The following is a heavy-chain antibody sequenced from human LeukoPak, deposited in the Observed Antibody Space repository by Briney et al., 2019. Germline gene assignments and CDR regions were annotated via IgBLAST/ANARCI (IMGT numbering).Heavy chain of an antibody. Sequence: GGSLRLSCAASGFTFSSYVMSWVRQAPGKGLEWVSAISGSGGNTYYADSVKGRFTISRDNSKNTMYLQMNSLRAEDTAVYYCARARNYGSAYFDYWGQGTLVTVSS. J-gene: IGHJ4*02. CDR3: ARARNYGSAYFDY. D-gene: IGHD3-10*01. CDR2: ISGSGGNT. V-gene: IGHV3-23*01. CDR1: GFTFSSYV.